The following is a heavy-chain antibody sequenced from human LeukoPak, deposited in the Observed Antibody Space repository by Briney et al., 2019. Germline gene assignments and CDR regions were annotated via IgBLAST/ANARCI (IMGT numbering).Heavy chain of an antibody. V-gene: IGHV3-23*01. CDR1: GFTFSTYG. CDR3: AKRGPGSPESGKYYFDY. D-gene: IGHD3-10*01. J-gene: IGHJ4*02. Sequence: GSLRLSCAASGFTFSTYGMTWVRQAPARGREWVSAISGSAARTFYADSVKGRFTISRDNSKNTLSLQMNSLRAEDTAVYYCAKRGPGSPESGKYYFDYWGQGTLVTVSS. CDR2: ISGSAART.